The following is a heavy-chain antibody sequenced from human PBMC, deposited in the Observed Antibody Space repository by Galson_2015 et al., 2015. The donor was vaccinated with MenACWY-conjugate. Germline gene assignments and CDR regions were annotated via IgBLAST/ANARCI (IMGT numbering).Heavy chain of an antibody. CDR3: ARVERVSLDREQQLTYYYYGMDV. V-gene: IGHV3-74*01. CDR2: INSDGSST. J-gene: IGHJ6*02. D-gene: IGHD6-13*01. CDR1: GFTFSSYW. Sequence: SLRLSCAASGFTFSSYWMHWVRQAPGKGLVWVSRINSDGSSTSYADSVKGRFTISRDNAKSTLYLQMNSLRAEDTAVYYCARVERVSLDREQQLTYYYYGMDVWGQGTTVTVSS.